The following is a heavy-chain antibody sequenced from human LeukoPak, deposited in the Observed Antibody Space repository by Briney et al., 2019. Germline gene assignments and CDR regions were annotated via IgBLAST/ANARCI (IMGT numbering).Heavy chain of an antibody. D-gene: IGHD6-19*01. V-gene: IGHV1-46*01. CDR1: GYTFTSYY. CDR2: INPSGGST. Sequence: ASVKVSCKASGYTFTSYYMHWVRQAPGQGLEWMEIINPSGGSTSYAQKFQGRVTMTRDMSTSTVYMELSSLRSEDTAVYYCARDYRIAVAGYYFDYWGQGTLVTVSS. J-gene: IGHJ4*02. CDR3: ARDYRIAVAGYYFDY.